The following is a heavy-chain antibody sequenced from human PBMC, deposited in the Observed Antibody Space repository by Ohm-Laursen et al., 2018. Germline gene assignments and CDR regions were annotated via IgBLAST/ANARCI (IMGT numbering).Heavy chain of an antibody. CDR1: GFTFSSYG. CDR2: ISYDGSNK. Sequence: SLRLSCTASGFTFSSYGMHWVRQAPGKGLEWVAVISYDGSNKYYADSVKGRFTISRDNSKNTLYLQMNSLRAEDTAVYYCARGRVDSSGPYYFDYWGQGTMVIVSS. CDR3: ARGRVDSSGPYYFDY. D-gene: IGHD3-22*01. J-gene: IGHJ4*02. V-gene: IGHV3-30*03.